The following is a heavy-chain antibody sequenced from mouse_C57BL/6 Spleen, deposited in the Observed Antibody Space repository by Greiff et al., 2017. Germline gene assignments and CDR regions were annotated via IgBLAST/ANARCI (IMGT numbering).Heavy chain of an antibody. CDR2: ISSGGSYT. CDR1: GFTFSSYG. Sequence: DVQLVESGGDLVKPGGSLKLSCAASGFTFSSYGMSWVRQTPDKRLEWVATISSGGSYTYYPDSVKGRFTISRDNAKNTLYLQMSSLKSEDTAMYYCARDSSGYEDYFDYWGQGTTLTVSS. D-gene: IGHD3-2*02. CDR3: ARDSSGYEDYFDY. V-gene: IGHV5-6*01. J-gene: IGHJ2*01.